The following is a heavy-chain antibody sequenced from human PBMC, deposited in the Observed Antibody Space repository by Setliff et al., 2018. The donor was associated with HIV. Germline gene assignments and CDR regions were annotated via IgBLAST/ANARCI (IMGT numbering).Heavy chain of an antibody. CDR2: IYTSGSV. CDR3: ARSPRIGVAGEFEY. J-gene: IGHJ4*02. D-gene: IGHD6-19*01. Sequence: SETMSLTCTVSGGSISSYYRSWIRQPPGKGLEWIGYIYTSGSVNYNPSLNSRVTISVDTSKNQFSLKVNSVTAADTAVYYCARSPRIGVAGEFEYWGQGTLVTVSS. CDR1: GGSISSYY. V-gene: IGHV4-4*09.